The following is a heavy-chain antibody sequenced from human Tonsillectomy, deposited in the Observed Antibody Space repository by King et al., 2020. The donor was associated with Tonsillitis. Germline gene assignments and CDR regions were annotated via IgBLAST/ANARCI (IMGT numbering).Heavy chain of an antibody. CDR2: ISRSSTYI. D-gene: IGHD1-26*01. J-gene: IGHJ4*02. CDR1: GFTFSSYS. V-gene: IGHV3-21*01. CDR3: ARASPVGASGFDY. Sequence: VQLVESGGGLVKPGGSLRLSCAASGFTFSSYSMNWVRQAPGKGLDGVSSISRSSTYIYYADSVKGRFTVSRDNAKNSLYLQMNSLRAEDTAVYYCARASPVGASGFDYWGQGTLVTVSS.